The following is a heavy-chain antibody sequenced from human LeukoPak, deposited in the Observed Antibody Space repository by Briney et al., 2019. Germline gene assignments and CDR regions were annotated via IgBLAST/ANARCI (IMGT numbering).Heavy chain of an antibody. V-gene: IGHV3-23*01. Sequence: GGSLRLYRVASGFTFSHYAMNWVRQTPGKGLEWVSLIDANGDATYYADSVKGRFIMSRDNSKDTVYLHMHSLRAEDTALYSCARGTPTLDYWGQGTLVTVS. J-gene: IGHJ4*02. CDR1: GFTFSHYA. CDR2: IDANGDAT. CDR3: ARGTPTLDY.